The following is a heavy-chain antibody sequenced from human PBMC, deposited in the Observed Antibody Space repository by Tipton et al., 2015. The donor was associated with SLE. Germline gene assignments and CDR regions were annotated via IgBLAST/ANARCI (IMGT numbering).Heavy chain of an antibody. D-gene: IGHD3-10*01. J-gene: IGHJ4*02. CDR3: ARERQGYGSEPFFDY. Sequence: TLSLTCTVSGGSISSSSFYWGWIRPPPGKGLEWIASIDYSGTTYYTPSLKSRVTISVDTSRNQFSLKLSSVTAADTAVYYCARERQGYGSEPFFDYWGQGTLVTVSS. CDR1: GGSISSSSFY. V-gene: IGHV4-39*02. CDR2: IDYSGTT.